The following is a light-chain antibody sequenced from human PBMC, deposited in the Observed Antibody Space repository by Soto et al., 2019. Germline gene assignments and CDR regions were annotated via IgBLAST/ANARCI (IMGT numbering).Light chain of an antibody. Sequence: QSVLAQPASVSGSRGQSITISCTGTSSDVGRYNYVSWFQQHPGTVPKLIIYDVSNWPSGVSDRFSGSKSGNTASLTISGLQPEDEADYYCSSFTGSSTFVFGTGTKVTVL. CDR3: SSFTGSSTFV. CDR1: SSDVGRYNY. J-gene: IGLJ1*01. CDR2: DVS. V-gene: IGLV2-14*03.